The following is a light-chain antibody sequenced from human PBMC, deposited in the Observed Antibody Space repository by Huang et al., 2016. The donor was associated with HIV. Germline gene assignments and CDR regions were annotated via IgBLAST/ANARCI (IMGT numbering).Light chain of an antibody. J-gene: IGKJ2*01. V-gene: IGKV1-39*01. CDR1: QGISSY. Sequence: DIQMTQSPSSLSASVGDRVTITCRASQGISSYLNWYQQKPGKAPKLLIYAASTLQSGVPSRFSGSGSGTDFTLTISSLQPADSATYCCQETYSIPYTFGQGTKLEIK. CDR2: AAS. CDR3: QETYSIPYT.